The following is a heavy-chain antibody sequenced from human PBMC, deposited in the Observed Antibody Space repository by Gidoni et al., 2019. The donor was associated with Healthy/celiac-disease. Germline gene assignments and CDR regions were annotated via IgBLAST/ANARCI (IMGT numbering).Heavy chain of an antibody. D-gene: IGHD3-22*01. CDR3: ARHFFYDSRGGQGYFNL. Sequence: HLQLQESGPGLVKPSEPLSLTCTVSGGSISSSSYYWGWIRQPPGKGLEWIGSIYYSGTTYYNPSLKSRVTISIDTSKNQFSLKLSSVTAADTAVYYCARHFFYDSRGGQGYFNLWGRGTLVTVSS. V-gene: IGHV4-39*01. J-gene: IGHJ2*01. CDR1: GGSISSSSYY. CDR2: IYYSGTT.